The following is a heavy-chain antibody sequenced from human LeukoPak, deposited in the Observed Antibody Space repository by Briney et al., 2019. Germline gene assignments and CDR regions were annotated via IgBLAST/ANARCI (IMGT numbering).Heavy chain of an antibody. Sequence: ASVKVSCKASGGTFSSYAISWVRQAPGQGLEWMGGIIPIFGTANYVQKFQGRVTITADESTSTAYMELSSLRSEDTAVYYCVMAQGGYYHEFDYWGQGTLVTVSS. J-gene: IGHJ4*02. CDR3: VMAQGGYYHEFDY. D-gene: IGHD3-22*01. V-gene: IGHV1-69*01. CDR1: GGTFSSYA. CDR2: IIPIFGTA.